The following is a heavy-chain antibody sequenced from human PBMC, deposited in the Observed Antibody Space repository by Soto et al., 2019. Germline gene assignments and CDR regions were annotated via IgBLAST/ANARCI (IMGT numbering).Heavy chain of an antibody. J-gene: IGHJ4*02. V-gene: IGHV3-23*01. CDR1: GFTFSSYA. CDR2: ISGSGGGT. CDR3: AKSLSGLFSLGDFNY. D-gene: IGHD1-1*01. Sequence: GGSLRLSCAASGFTFSSYAMSWVRQAPGKGLEWVSSISGSGGGTYYADSVKGRFTFSRDNSKNTLYLQMYSLRAEDTAIYYCAKSLSGLFSLGDFNYWGQGALVTVSS.